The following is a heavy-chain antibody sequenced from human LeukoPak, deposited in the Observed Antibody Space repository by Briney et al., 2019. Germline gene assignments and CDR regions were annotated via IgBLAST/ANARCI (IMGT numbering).Heavy chain of an antibody. CDR3: AKVPMPPRRGGYYDSSGPI. CDR2: ISGSGGST. Sequence: GGSLRLSCAASGFTFSSYAMSWVRHAPGKGLEWVSAISGSGGSTYYADSVKGRFTISRDNSKNTLYLQMNSLRAEDTAVYYCAKVPMPPRRGGYYDSSGPIWGQGTLVTVSS. J-gene: IGHJ4*02. D-gene: IGHD3-22*01. V-gene: IGHV3-23*01. CDR1: GFTFSSYA.